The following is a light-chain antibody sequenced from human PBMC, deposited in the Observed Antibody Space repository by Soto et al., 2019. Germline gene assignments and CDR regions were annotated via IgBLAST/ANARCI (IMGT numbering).Light chain of an antibody. CDR1: ERVAKW. V-gene: IGKV1-5*01. J-gene: IGKJ1*01. CDR3: QQYKIRST. CDR2: DVS. Sequence: DVKMTQSPSSLSASVGDTVTITCRASERVAKWLAWYHQKPGNAPKVLIYDVSKLGSGVPSRFSGSGSETEFTLSITGLQPEDSATYFCQQYKIRSTFGQGTKVDI.